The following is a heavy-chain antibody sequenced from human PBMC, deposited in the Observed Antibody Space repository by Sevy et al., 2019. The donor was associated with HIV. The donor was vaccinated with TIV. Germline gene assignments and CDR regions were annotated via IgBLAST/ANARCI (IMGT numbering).Heavy chain of an antibody. CDR1: GFTFSSYW. V-gene: IGHV3-7*01. CDR3: GRAMDV. CDR2: IKQDGSEN. J-gene: IGHJ6*02. Sequence: GGSLRLSCAASGFTFSSYWMHWVRQAPGKGLEWVANIKQDGSENYYVDSLKGRFTISRDNAKDSLYLQMNSLRPEDTAVYYCGRAMDVWGQGTTVTVSS.